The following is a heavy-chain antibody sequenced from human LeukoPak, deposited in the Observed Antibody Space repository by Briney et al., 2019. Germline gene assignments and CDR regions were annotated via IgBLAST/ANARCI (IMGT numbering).Heavy chain of an antibody. CDR2: INHSGST. V-gene: IGHV4-34*01. D-gene: IGHD2-2*01. J-gene: IGHJ4*02. Sequence: SETLSLTCAVYGGSFSGYYWSWIRQPPGKGLEWIGEINHSGSTNYNPSLKSRVTISVVTSKNQFSLKLSSVTAADTAVYYCATAYRYCSSTRCYFDYWGQGTLVTVSS. CDR1: GGSFSGYY. CDR3: ATAYRYCSSTRCYFDY.